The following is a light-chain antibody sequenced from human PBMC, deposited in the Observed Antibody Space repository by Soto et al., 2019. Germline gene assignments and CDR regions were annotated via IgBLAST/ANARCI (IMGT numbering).Light chain of an antibody. J-gene: IGKJ4*01. CDR1: QTVSSS. CDR2: EAD. Sequence: EIVLTQSPATLSLSPGERATLSCRASQTVSSSLDWYQQKPGRAPKHLIYEADNRTTGIPARFSGSGSGADFPLTISSLQPEDFALYYCQQHIDSPFTFGRGTKVDIK. CDR3: QQHIDSPFT. V-gene: IGKV3-11*01.